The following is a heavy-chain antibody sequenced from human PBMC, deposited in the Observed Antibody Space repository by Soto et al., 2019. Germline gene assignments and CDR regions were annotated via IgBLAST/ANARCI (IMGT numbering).Heavy chain of an antibody. CDR2: INPNSGGT. J-gene: IGHJ6*03. CDR1: GYTFTGYY. Sequence: ASVKVSCKASGYTFTGYYIHWVRQAPGQGLEWMGWINPNSGGTNYAQKFQGWVTMTRDTSISTAYMELSRLRSDDTAVYYCARSNWNYGYYYMDVWGKGTTVTVSS. CDR3: ARSNWNYGYYYMDV. D-gene: IGHD1-20*01. V-gene: IGHV1-2*04.